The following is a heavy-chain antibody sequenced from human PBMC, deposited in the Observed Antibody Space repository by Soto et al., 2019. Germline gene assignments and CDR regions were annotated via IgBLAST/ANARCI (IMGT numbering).Heavy chain of an antibody. CDR2: ISGSGGST. J-gene: IGHJ4*01. D-gene: IGHD6-13*01. V-gene: IGHV3-23*01. CDR3: AKDQSRIAASTSAY. Sequence: RHSKAAAGGKCRSYGRNRISKEKGKGLEWVSAISGSGGSTYYADSVKGRFTISRDNSKNTLYLQMNSLRAEDTAVYYCAKDQSRIAASTSAYWGHRTLVTVSS. CDR1: GGKCRSYG.